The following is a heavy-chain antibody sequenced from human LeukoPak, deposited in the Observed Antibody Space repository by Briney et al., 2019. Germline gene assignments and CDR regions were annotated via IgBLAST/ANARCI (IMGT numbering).Heavy chain of an antibody. D-gene: IGHD2-8*01. CDR2: ISAYNGNT. CDR1: GYTFTNYG. J-gene: IGHJ5*02. Sequence: ASVKVSCKASGYTFTNYGINWVRQAPGQGLEWMGWISAYNGNTNYAQKLQGRVTMTTDTSTSTAYMELRSLRSDDTAVYYCARDRRSYCTNGVCYGFDPWGQGTLVTVSS. CDR3: ARDRRSYCTNGVCYGFDP. V-gene: IGHV1-18*01.